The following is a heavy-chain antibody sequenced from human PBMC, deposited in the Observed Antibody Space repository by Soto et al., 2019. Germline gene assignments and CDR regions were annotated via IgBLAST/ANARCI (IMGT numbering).Heavy chain of an antibody. J-gene: IGHJ6*02. V-gene: IGHV1-8*02. CDR2: ISLYSGNT. Sequence: ASVKVSCKTSWYTCSNYGITWVRRAPGRPLEWLGWISLYSGNTGYAQKFQGRVTMTRNTSISTAYMELSSLRSEDTAVYYCARDYGDYGAGYYYYYGMDVWGQGTTVTVSS. CDR1: WYTCSNYG. CDR3: ARDYGDYGAGYYYYYGMDV. D-gene: IGHD4-17*01.